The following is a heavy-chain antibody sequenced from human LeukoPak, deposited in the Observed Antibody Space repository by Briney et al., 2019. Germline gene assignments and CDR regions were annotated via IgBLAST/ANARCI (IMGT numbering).Heavy chain of an antibody. D-gene: IGHD1-26*01. CDR1: GVSFSGYY. J-gene: IGHJ4*02. CDR2: INHSGST. Sequence: SETLSLTCAVYGVSFSGYYWSWIRQPPGKGLEWIGEINHSGSTNYNPSLKSRVTISVDTSKNQFSLKLSSVTAADTAVYYCARGYSGSYYYFDYWGQGTLVTVSS. V-gene: IGHV4-34*01. CDR3: ARGYSGSYYYFDY.